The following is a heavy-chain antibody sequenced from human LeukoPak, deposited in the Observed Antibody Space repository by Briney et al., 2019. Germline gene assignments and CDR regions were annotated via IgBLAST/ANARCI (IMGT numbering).Heavy chain of an antibody. CDR1: GFTVSSNY. V-gene: IGHV3-66*01. J-gene: IGHJ4*02. Sequence: VGSLRLSCAASGFTVSSNYMSWVRQGPGKGLEWVSGIYSVGSTYYAESVKGRFTISRDNSNTTLYLQMNSLRAEDTAVYYCAREYRGEYYFAYWGQGTLVTVSS. D-gene: IGHD3-10*01. CDR3: AREYRGEYYFAY. CDR2: IYSVGST.